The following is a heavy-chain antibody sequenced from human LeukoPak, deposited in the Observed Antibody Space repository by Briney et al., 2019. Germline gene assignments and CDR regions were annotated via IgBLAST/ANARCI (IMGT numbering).Heavy chain of an antibody. V-gene: IGHV3-9*01. D-gene: IGHD1-1*01. Sequence: PGGSLRLSCAASGFIFDDYSMHWVRRAPEKGLEWVSGISWNSDSKDYADSVKGRFTISRDNAKNSLFLQVNSLRTEDTALYYCARSVELVRGYFDFWGQGTLVTVSS. J-gene: IGHJ4*02. CDR2: ISWNSDSK. CDR3: ARSVELVRGYFDF. CDR1: GFIFDDYS.